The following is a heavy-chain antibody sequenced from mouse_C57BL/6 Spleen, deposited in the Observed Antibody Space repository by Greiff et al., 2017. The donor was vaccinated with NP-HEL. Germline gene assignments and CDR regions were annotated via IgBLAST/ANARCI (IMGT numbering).Heavy chain of an antibody. CDR1: GYTFTGYW. D-gene: IGHD2-4*01. CDR3: AGGEGYDYDVVYYFDY. CDR2: ILPGSGST. V-gene: IGHV1-9*01. J-gene: IGHJ2*01. Sequence: QVQLQQSGAELMKPGASVKLSCKATGYTFTGYWIEWVKQRPGHGLEWIGVILPGSGSTNYNQKFKGKATFTADTSSNTAYMQLSRLTSEDSAIYYCAGGEGYDYDVVYYFDYWGQGTTLTVSS.